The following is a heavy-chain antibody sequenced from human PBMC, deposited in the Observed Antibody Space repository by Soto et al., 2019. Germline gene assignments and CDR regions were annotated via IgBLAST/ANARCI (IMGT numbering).Heavy chain of an antibody. CDR2: IYYSGST. D-gene: IGHD1-20*01. V-gene: IGHV4-31*03. J-gene: IGHJ6*02. Sequence: TSETLSLTCTVSGGSISSGGYYWSWIRQHPGKGLEWIGYIYYSGSTYYNPSLKSRVTISVDTSKNQFSLKLSSVTAADTAVYYCARARVYNDYYYGMDVWVQGTTVTVSS. CDR1: GGSISSGGYY. CDR3: ARARVYNDYYYGMDV.